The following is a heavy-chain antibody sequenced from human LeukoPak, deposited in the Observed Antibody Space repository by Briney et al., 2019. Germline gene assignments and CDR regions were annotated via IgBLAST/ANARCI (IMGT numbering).Heavy chain of an antibody. CDR3: ASDECSGGSCYGMDV. V-gene: IGHV4-59*01. CDR1: GGSISSYY. CDR2: IYYSGST. J-gene: IGHJ6*02. D-gene: IGHD2-15*01. Sequence: PSETLSLTCTVSGGSISSYYWSWIRQPPGKGLEWIGYIYYSGSTNYNPSLKSRVTISVDTSKNQFSLKLSSVTAADTAVYYCASDECSGGSCYGMDVWGQGTTVTVSS.